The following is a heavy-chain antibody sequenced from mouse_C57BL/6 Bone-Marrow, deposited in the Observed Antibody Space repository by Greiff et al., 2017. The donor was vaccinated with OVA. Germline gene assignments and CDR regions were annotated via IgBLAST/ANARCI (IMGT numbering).Heavy chain of an antibody. CDR2: IYPGSGST. D-gene: IGHD1-1*01. CDR1: GYTFTSYW. J-gene: IGHJ2*01. CDR3: ARWVTTVVSPFDY. V-gene: IGHV1-55*01. Sequence: VQLQQSGAELVKPGASVKMSCKASGYTFTSYWITWVKQRPGQGLEWIGDIYPGSGSTNYNEKFKSKATLTVDTSSSTAYMQLSSLTSEDSAVYYCARWVTTVVSPFDYWGQGTTLTVSS.